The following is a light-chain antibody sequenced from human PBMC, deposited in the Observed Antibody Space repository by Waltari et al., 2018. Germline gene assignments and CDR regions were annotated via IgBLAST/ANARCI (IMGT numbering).Light chain of an antibody. CDR2: EVN. J-gene: IGLJ2*01. CDR3: CSYAGSTSYVV. CDR1: SSDVGSFNL. V-gene: IGLV2-23*02. Sequence: QSALTQPASVSGSPGQSITISCTGTSSDVGSFNLVSWYQLLPGKAPKLLISEVNKRPSGVSICCFGSKSGITASLTISGLQTGDEADYYCCSYAGSTSYVVFGGGTKLTVL.